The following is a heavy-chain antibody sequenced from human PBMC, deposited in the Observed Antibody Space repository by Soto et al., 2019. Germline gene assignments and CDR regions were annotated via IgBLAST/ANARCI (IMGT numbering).Heavy chain of an antibody. V-gene: IGHV4-59*01. Sequence: SETLSLTCTVSGGSISSYYWSWIRQPPGKGLEWIGCIYYSGSTNYNPSLKSRVTISVDTSKNQFSLKLSSVTAADTAVYYCARAEVAPAAIYYYGMDVWGQGTTVTVSS. J-gene: IGHJ6*02. D-gene: IGHD2-2*02. CDR3: ARAEVAPAAIYYYGMDV. CDR2: IYYSGST. CDR1: GGSISSYY.